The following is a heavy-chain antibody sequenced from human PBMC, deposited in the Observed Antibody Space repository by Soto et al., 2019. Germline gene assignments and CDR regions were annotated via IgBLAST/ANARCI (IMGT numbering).Heavy chain of an antibody. J-gene: IGHJ4*02. Sequence: ASVKVSCKVSGYTLTELSMHWVRQAPGKGLEWMGGFDPEDGETIYAQKFQGRVTMTEDTSTDTAYMELSSLRSEDTAVYYCATDRTVTIFGVVTTLDYWGQGTLVTVSS. CDR2: FDPEDGET. D-gene: IGHD3-3*01. CDR3: ATDRTVTIFGVVTTLDY. CDR1: GYTLTELS. V-gene: IGHV1-24*01.